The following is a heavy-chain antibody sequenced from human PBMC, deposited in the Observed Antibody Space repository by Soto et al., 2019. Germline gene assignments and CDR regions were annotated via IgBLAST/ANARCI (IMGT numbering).Heavy chain of an antibody. D-gene: IGHD3-10*01. J-gene: IGHJ6*02. V-gene: IGHV3-21*01. CDR3: ARDFGDDGVRGVIPRDYYYYYGMDV. CDR1: GFTFSSYS. CDR2: ISSSSSFI. Sequence: EVQLVESGGGLVKPGGSLRLSCAASGFTFSSYSMNWVRQAPGKGLEWVSSISSSSSFIYYADSVKGRFTISRDNAKYSLYLQMNSLGAEDTAVYYCARDFGDDGVRGVIPRDYYYYYGMDVWGQGTTVTVSS.